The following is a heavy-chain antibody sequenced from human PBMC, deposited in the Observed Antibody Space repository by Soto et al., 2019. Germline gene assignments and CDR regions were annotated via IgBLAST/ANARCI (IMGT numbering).Heavy chain of an antibody. CDR2: IYYSGST. V-gene: IGHV4-39*01. D-gene: IGHD6-13*01. J-gene: IGHJ4*02. CDR1: GGSISSSSYY. Sequence: QLLESGPGLVKPSETLSLTCTVSGGSISSSSYYWGWIRQPPGKGLEWIGSIYYSGSTYYNPSLKSRVTISVDTSKNQFSLKLSSVTAADTAVYYCARSRDSSIGYFDYWGQGTLVTVSS. CDR3: ARSRDSSIGYFDY.